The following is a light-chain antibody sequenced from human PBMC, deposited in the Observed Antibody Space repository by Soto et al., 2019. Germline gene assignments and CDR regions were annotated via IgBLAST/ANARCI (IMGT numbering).Light chain of an antibody. V-gene: IGKV3-11*01. Sequence: EIVLTQSPATLSLSPGERATLSCRASQSVENYLAWFQQKRGQAPRLLIYDTSNRAAGIPDRFSGSGSVTDFTLTISSLEPEDFAVYYCHQRYIWPPLTFGGGTKVEIK. CDR2: DTS. CDR3: HQRYIWPPLT. CDR1: QSVENY. J-gene: IGKJ4*01.